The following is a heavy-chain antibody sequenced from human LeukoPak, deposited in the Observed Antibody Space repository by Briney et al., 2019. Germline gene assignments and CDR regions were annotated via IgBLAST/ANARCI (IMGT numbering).Heavy chain of an antibody. CDR3: AKGSYYDSSGSFYFDY. CDR2: ISGSGDNT. J-gene: IGHJ4*02. V-gene: IGHV3-23*01. D-gene: IGHD3-22*01. CDR1: GFTFSSYA. Sequence: GGSLRLSCAASGFTFSSYAMSWVRQAPGKGLEWVSGISGSGDNTYYADSVKGRFTISRDNSKDTLCVQVNSLGTEDTAAYYCAKGSYYDSSGSFYFDYWGQGTLVTVSS.